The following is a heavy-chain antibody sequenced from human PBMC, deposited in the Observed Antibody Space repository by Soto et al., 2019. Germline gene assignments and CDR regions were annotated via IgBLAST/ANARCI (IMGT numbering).Heavy chain of an antibody. CDR2: INPSGGST. D-gene: IGHD6-13*01. J-gene: IGHJ4*02. Sequence: ASVKVSCKASGYTFTSYYMHWVRQAPGQGLEWMGIINPSGGSTSYAQKFQGRVTMTRDTSISTAYMELSRLRSDDTAVYYCARSQIAAAEFDYWGQGTLVTVSS. CDR1: GYTFTSYY. V-gene: IGHV1-46*01. CDR3: ARSQIAAAEFDY.